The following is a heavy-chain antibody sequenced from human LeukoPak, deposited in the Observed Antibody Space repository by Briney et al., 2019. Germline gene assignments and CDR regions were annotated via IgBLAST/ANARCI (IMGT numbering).Heavy chain of an antibody. V-gene: IGHV1-8*03. CDR2: MNPNSGNT. J-gene: IGHJ4*02. CDR1: GYTFTSYD. CDR3: ARGHVGQLWFSPRGGYFDY. D-gene: IGHD5-18*01. Sequence: GASVKVSCKASGYTFTSYDINWVRQATGQGLEWMGWMNPNSGNTGYAQKFQGRVTITRNTSISTAYMELSSLRSEDTAVYYCARGHVGQLWFSPRGGYFDYWGQGTLVTVSS.